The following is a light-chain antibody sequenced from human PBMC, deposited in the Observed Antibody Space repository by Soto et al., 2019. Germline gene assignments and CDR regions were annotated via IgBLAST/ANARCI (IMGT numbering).Light chain of an antibody. CDR1: QSISSW. J-gene: IGKJ1*01. Sequence: DIQMPQSPSTLSASVGDRVTITCRARQSISSWLAWYPQKPGKAPKILIYKASSLEIGDRSRFSASGSGAEFTRTIGSLQPDDFAADYCQQYNSYSWTFGQGSKVEIK. CDR2: KAS. V-gene: IGKV1-5*03. CDR3: QQYNSYSWT.